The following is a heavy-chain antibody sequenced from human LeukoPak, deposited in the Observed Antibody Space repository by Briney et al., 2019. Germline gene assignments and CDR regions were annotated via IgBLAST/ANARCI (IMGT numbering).Heavy chain of an antibody. CDR2: ISHDANNK. V-gene: IGHV3-30*18. CDR1: GFTFSSYG. Sequence: GRSLRLSCAASGFTFSSYGMHWVRQAPGKGLEWVAVISHDANNKYYADSVKGRFTISRDNSKNTLYLQMDSLRGEDTAVYYCAKDRHPARTDGYYFDYWGQGTLVSVSS. D-gene: IGHD5-24*01. CDR3: AKDRHPARTDGYYFDY. J-gene: IGHJ4*02.